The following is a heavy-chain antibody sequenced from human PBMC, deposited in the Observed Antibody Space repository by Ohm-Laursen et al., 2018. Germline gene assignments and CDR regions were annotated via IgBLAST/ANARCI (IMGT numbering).Heavy chain of an antibody. CDR2: IIPIFGTA. CDR3: ASLGSVMATINRPFNY. V-gene: IGHV1-69*06. Sequence: VASVKVSCKASGGTFSSYAISWVRQAPGQGLEWMGGIIPIFGTANYAQKFQGRVTITADKSTSTAYMELSSLRSEDTAVYYCASLGSVMATINRPFNYWGQGTLVTVSS. CDR1: GGTFSSYA. J-gene: IGHJ4*02. D-gene: IGHD5-24*01.